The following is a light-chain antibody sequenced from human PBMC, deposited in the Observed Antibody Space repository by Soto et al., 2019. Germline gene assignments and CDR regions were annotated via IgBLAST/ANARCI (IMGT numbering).Light chain of an antibody. V-gene: IGKV4-1*01. CDR3: QQYYSTPLT. CDR2: RAS. J-gene: IGKJ1*01. Sequence: DIVMTQSPDSLAVSLGERATINCKSSQSVLYSSNNKNYLAWYQQKAGQPPKLLIYRASTRESGVPDRFSGSGSGTDFTLNISSLQAEDVAVYYCQQYYSTPLTFGQGTKVEIK. CDR1: QSVLYSSNNKNY.